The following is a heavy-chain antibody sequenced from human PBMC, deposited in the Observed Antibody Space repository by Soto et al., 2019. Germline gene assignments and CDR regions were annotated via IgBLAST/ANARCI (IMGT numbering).Heavy chain of an antibody. CDR1: SGSISSSNW. J-gene: IGHJ4*02. CDR2: IAHTENT. V-gene: IGHV4-4*02. CDR3: ASHLVMTGTRGFDH. D-gene: IGHD3-9*01. Sequence: QVQLQESGPGLVKPSGTLSLTCAVSSGSISSSNWWSWVRQPPGKGLEWIGEIAHTENTNYNPSLKSRVTISVDKSKNQFSLRRTSVTAADTAVYYWASHLVMTGTRGFDHWGQGTLVTVSS.